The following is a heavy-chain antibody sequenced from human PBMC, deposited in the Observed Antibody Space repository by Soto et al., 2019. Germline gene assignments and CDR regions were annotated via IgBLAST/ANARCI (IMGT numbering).Heavy chain of an antibody. CDR1: GYTFTSYD. D-gene: IGHD1-26*01. Sequence: ASVKVSCKASGYTFTSYDINWVRQATGQGLEWMGWMNPNSGNTGYAQKFQGRVTMTRNTSISTAYMELSSLRSEDTAVYYCARGSLIGGTGYYYGMDVWGQGTTVTVS. V-gene: IGHV1-8*01. CDR3: ARGSLIGGTGYYYGMDV. CDR2: MNPNSGNT. J-gene: IGHJ6*02.